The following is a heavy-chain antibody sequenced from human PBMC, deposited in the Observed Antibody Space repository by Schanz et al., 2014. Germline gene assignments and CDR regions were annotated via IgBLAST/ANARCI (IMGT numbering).Heavy chain of an antibody. J-gene: IGHJ4*02. CDR3: ARSAGRDLCSGYYTRFDY. CDR1: GYTFTTYA. V-gene: IGHV1-18*01. D-gene: IGHD3-3*01. Sequence: QVQLVQSGAEVKKPGASVRVSCKASGYTFTTYAMSWVRQAPGQGLEWVGWISVYTGNTKYGQKVQGRVTMTADTCTNSAYMELRSLRSDDTAVYYCARSAGRDLCSGYYTRFDYWGQGTLVTVSS. CDR2: ISVYTGNT.